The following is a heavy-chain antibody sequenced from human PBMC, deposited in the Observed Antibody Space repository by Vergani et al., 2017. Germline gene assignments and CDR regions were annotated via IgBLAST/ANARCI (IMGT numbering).Heavy chain of an antibody. CDR2: INPNSGGT. D-gene: IGHD6-19*01. Sequence: QVQLVQSGAEVQKPGASVKVSCKASGYTFTGYYMHWVRQAPGQGLEWMGWINPNSGGTNYAQKFQGRVTMTRDTSISTAYMELRRLRSDDTAVYYCARLQGSSGVYYYYGMDVWGQGTTVTVSS. J-gene: IGHJ6*02. CDR3: ARLQGSSGVYYYYGMDV. CDR1: GYTFTGYY. V-gene: IGHV1-2*02.